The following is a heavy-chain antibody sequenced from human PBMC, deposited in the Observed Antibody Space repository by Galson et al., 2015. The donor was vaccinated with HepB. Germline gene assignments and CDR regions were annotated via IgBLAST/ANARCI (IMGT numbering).Heavy chain of an antibody. V-gene: IGHV3-53*01. CDR1: GFTAYNNY. CDR2: IYRGGAT. J-gene: IGHJ3*02. D-gene: IGHD2-21*01. CDR3: AGHSHKDI. Sequence: SLRLSCAASAASGFTAYNNYMSWVRQAPGKWLEWVSLIYRGGATGSAESVKVRCTISRDNSKNTLYLQLNSLRAEGTAMYYCAGHSHKDIWGQGTMVTVSS.